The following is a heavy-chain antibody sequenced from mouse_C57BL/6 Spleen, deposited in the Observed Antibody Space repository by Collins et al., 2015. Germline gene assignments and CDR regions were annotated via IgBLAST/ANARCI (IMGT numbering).Heavy chain of an antibody. CDR2: INPNNGGT. V-gene: IGHV1-22*01. CDR3: TRGGLTTVVAPGAMDY. Sequence: EVQLQQSGPELVKPGASVKMSCKASGYTFTDYNMHWVKQSHGKSLEWIGYINPNNGGTSYNQKFKGKATLTVNKSSSTAYMELRSLTSEDSAVYYCTRGGLTTVVAPGAMDYWGQGTSVTISS. J-gene: IGHJ4*01. CDR1: GYTFTDYN. D-gene: IGHD1-1*01.